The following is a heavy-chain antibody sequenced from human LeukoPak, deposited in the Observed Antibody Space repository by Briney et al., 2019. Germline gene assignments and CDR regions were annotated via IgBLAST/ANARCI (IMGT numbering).Heavy chain of an antibody. D-gene: IGHD3-22*01. CDR1: GFTFSSYG. J-gene: IGHJ4*02. CDR2: ISYDGSNK. Sequence: GGSLRLSCAASGFTFSSYGMHWVRQAPGKGLEWVAVISYDGSNKYYADSVKGRFTISRDNSMNTLYLQMNSLRAEDTAVYYCARERSYYYDSSGYKFDYWGQGTLVTVSS. CDR3: ARERSYYYDSSGYKFDY. V-gene: IGHV3-30*03.